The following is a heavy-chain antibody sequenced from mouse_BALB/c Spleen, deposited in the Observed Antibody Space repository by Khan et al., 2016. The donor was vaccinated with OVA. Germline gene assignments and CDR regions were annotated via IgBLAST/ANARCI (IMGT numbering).Heavy chain of an antibody. CDR2: IWGGGST. CDR1: GFSLTRYS. J-gene: IGHJ4*01. Sequence: VQLKESGPGLVAPSQSLSITCTVSGFSLTRYSVHWVRQPPGKGLEWLGMIWGGGSTDYNSARKSRLSISKENSKSQVFLKMNSLQTDDTAMYCCARNGNYYAMHCWGQGTSVTVSS. CDR3: ARNGNYYAMHC. D-gene: IGHD2-1*01. V-gene: IGHV2-6-4*01.